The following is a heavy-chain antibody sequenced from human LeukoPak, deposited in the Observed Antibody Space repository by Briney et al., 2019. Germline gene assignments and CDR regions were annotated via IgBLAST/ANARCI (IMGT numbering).Heavy chain of an antibody. CDR3: ARSDFWSGGLYYFDY. J-gene: IGHJ4*02. CDR2: ISYDGSNK. CDR1: GFTFSSYA. Sequence: GGSLRLSCAASGFTFSSYAMHWVRQAPGKGLEWVAVISYDGSNKYYADSVKGRFTISRDNSKNTLYLQMNSLRAEDTAVYYCARSDFWSGGLYYFDYWAREPWSPSPQ. D-gene: IGHD3-3*01. V-gene: IGHV3-30*01.